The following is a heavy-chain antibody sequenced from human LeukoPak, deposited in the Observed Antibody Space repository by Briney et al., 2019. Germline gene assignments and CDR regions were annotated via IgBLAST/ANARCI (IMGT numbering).Heavy chain of an antibody. J-gene: IGHJ4*02. D-gene: IGHD6-19*01. CDR2: INHSGST. V-gene: IGHV4-34*01. CDR3: ATWGIAVAGTFDY. Sequence: SETLSLTCAVYGGSFSGYYWSWIRQPPGKGLEWIGEINHSGSTNYNPSLKSRVTISVDTSKNQFSLKLSSVTAADTAVYYCATWGIAVAGTFDYWGQGTLVTVST. CDR1: GGSFSGYY.